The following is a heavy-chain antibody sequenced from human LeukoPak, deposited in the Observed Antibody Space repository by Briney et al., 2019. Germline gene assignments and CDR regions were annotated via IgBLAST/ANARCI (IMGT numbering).Heavy chain of an antibody. D-gene: IGHD3-22*01. CDR3: AKDGFDYYDSSGYNYFDY. V-gene: IGHV3-23*01. Sequence: PGGSLRLSCAASGFTFSNHPMSWVRQAPGKGLQWVSAISAGGGSTYYADSVKGRFTISRDNSKNTLYLQMNSLRAEDTAVYYCAKDGFDYYDSSGYNYFDYWGQGTLVTVSS. CDR1: GFTFSNHP. CDR2: ISAGGGST. J-gene: IGHJ4*02.